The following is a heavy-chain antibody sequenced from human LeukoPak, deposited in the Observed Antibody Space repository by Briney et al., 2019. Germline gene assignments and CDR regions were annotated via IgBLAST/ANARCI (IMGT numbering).Heavy chain of an antibody. V-gene: IGHV4-39*07. D-gene: IGHD6-19*01. CDR2: IYYSGST. CDR3: ARDLRWVSSGWYPFDY. CDR1: GGSISSSSYY. J-gene: IGHJ4*02. Sequence: PSETLSLTCTVSGGSISSSSYYWGWIRQPPGKGLEWIGSIYYSGSTYYNPSLKSRVTISVDTSKNQFSLKLSSVTAADTAVYYCARDLRWVSSGWYPFDYWGQGTPVTVSS.